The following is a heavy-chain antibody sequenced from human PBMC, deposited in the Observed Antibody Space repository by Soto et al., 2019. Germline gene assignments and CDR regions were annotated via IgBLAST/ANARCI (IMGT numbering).Heavy chain of an antibody. CDR3: AIRIAAAGTRRFDP. CDR1: GGSISSYY. CDR2: FYYSGST. Sequence: SETLSLTCTVSGGSISSYYWSWIRQPPGKGLEWFGYFYYSGSTNYNPSLKSRVTISVDTSKNQFSLKLSSVTAADTAVYYCAIRIAAAGTRRFDPWGQGTLVPVAS. D-gene: IGHD6-13*01. J-gene: IGHJ5*02. V-gene: IGHV4-59*08.